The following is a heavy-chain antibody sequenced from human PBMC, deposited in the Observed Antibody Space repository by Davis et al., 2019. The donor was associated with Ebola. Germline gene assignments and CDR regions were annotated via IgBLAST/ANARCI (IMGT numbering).Heavy chain of an antibody. CDR3: ARAKVGATRNWFDP. D-gene: IGHD1-26*01. Sequence: ASVKVSCKASGYTFANYDINWVRQATGQGLEWMGWMNPNSGNTGYAQKFQGRVTMTRNTSISTAYMELSSLRSEDTAVYYCARAKVGATRNWFDPWGQGTLVTVSS. V-gene: IGHV1-8*01. J-gene: IGHJ5*02. CDR2: MNPNSGNT. CDR1: GYTFANYD.